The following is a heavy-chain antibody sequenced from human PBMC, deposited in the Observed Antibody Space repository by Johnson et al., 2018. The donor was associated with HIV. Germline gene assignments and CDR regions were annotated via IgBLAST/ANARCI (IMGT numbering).Heavy chain of an antibody. Sequence: VQLVESGGGLVKPGGSLRLSCAASGFTFSDYYMSWIRQAPGKGLVWISRLNSDGSSTNYADSVKGRFTISRDNAKNTVHVQMNSLRAEDTAVYYCARECPYHYASSGCTYNAFDIWGQGTMVTVSS. CDR2: LNSDGSST. CDR1: GFTFSDYY. D-gene: IGHD3-22*01. J-gene: IGHJ3*02. V-gene: IGHV3-74*01. CDR3: ARECPYHYASSGCTYNAFDI.